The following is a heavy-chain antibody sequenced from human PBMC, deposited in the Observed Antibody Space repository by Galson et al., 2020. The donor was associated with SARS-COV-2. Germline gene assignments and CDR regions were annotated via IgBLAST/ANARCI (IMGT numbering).Heavy chain of an antibody. CDR1: GYSFADYW. CDR3: ARHGASDGWYEGIDY. J-gene: IGHJ4*02. D-gene: IGHD6-19*01. Sequence: GESLKISCKGSGYSFADYWIGWVRQMPGKGLQWLGVIYPGDSYTIYTPSFQGQVTVSADKSINTAYQQWSSLEASDTAMYYCARHGASDGWYEGIDYWGQGTLVTVSS. V-gene: IGHV5-51*01. CDR2: IYPGDSYT.